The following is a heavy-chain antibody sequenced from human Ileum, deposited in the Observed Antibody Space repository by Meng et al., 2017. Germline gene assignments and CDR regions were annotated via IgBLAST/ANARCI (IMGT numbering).Heavy chain of an antibody. CDR1: GFTFSNSW. D-gene: IGHD1-7*01. Sequence: GESLKISCAASGFTFSNSWMDWVRQAPGKGLVWVSRINTDGSGTAYADFVKGRFTISRDNAKSTLYLQMNSLRAEDTAVYYCAKDLNWNSFDYWGQGTLVTVSS. V-gene: IGHV3-74*01. CDR2: INTDGSGT. CDR3: AKDLNWNSFDY. J-gene: IGHJ4*02.